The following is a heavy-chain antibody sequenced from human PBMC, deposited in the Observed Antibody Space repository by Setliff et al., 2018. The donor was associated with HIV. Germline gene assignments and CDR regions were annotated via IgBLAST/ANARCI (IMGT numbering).Heavy chain of an antibody. J-gene: IGHJ6*03. V-gene: IGHV1-69*13. D-gene: IGHD3-10*01. CDR3: ATAGEMATIGYSYYYMGV. CDR1: GGTFSRNP. Sequence: SVKVSCKASGGTFSRNPISWVRQAPGQGLEWMGGITPIFGTTKYAQKFQGRVTVTADESRTTAYLDLSSLRSEDTAVYYCATAGEMATIGYSYYYMGVWGKGTTVTVSS. CDR2: ITPIFGTT.